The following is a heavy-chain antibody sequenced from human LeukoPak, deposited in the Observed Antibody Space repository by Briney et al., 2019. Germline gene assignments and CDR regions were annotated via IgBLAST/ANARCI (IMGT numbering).Heavy chain of an antibody. CDR2: ISSSSSYI. Sequence: TGGSLRLSCAASGFTFSSYSMNWVRQAPGKGLEWVSSISSSSSYIYYADSVKGRFTISRDNAKNSLYLQLNSLRAEDTAVYYCARDALTQITMVRGAIDYWGQGTLVTVSS. CDR3: ARDALTQITMVRGAIDY. J-gene: IGHJ4*02. V-gene: IGHV3-21*01. D-gene: IGHD3-10*01. CDR1: GFTFSSYS.